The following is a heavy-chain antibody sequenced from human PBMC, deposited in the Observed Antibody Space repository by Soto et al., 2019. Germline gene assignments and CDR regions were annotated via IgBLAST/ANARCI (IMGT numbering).Heavy chain of an antibody. CDR3: VRRVSGNYDY. CDR1: GFTFSSYD. CDR2: ISSNGGTT. D-gene: IGHD1-7*01. V-gene: IGHV3-64*01. Sequence: EVQLAESGGGMVQPGGSLRLSCVASGFTFSSYDMHWVRQAPGEGLEYVSSISSNGGTTYYGNSVKGRFIISRDNSKNTLYLQMGSLRAEDMAVYYCVRRVSGNYDYWGQGTLVTVSS. J-gene: IGHJ4*02.